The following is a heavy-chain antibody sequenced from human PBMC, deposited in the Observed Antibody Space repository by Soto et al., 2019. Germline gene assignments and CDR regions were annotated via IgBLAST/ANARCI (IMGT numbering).Heavy chain of an antibody. CDR2: ISHDGSNK. J-gene: IGHJ1*01. CDR1: GFTFSSYG. CDR3: AKDILFRYGDPSPRYFQH. V-gene: IGHV3-30*18. Sequence: PGGSLRLSCAASGFTFSSYGMHWVRQAPGKGLEWVAVISHDGSNKYYADSVKGRFTISRDNSKNTLYLQMNSLTAEDTAVYYCAKDILFRYGDPSPRYFQHWGQGTLVTVSS. D-gene: IGHD4-17*01.